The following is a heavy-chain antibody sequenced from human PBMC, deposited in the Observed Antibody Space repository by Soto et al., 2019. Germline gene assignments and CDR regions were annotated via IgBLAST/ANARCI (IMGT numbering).Heavy chain of an antibody. D-gene: IGHD6-13*01. CDR1: GFTLSTYT. V-gene: IGHV3-30-3*01. CDR3: ARGERQQQRDY. CDR2: ILHDGNSE. Sequence: GGSLRLSCAASGFTLSTYTMHWVRQAPGKGLEWVAVILHDGNSEHYAGSVRGRFTISRDKSKNTLHLQMDSLRAEDTAVYYCARGERQQQRDYWGQGTLVTVSS. J-gene: IGHJ4*02.